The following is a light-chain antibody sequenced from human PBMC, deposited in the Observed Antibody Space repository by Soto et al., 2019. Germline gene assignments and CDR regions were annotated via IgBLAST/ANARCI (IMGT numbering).Light chain of an antibody. V-gene: IGKV3-20*01. CDR3: QRYDSLRT. J-gene: IGKJ1*01. CDR2: AAS. CDR1: QSVSSSY. Sequence: EIVLTQSPGALSLSPGERATLSCRASQSVSSSYLAWYQQKPGQAPRLLIYAASTRAAGVPVRFSGSGSETEFTLTISSLEPEDFAMYYCQRYDSLRTFGQGTKVDIK.